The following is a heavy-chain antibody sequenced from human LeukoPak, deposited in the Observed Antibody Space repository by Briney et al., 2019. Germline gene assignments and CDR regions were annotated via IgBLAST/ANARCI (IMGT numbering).Heavy chain of an antibody. V-gene: IGHV4-59*01. CDR2: IYYSGST. CDR1: GGSISSYY. Sequence: SQTLSLTCTVSGGSISSYYWSWIRQPPGKGREWVGYIYYSGSTNYNPSLKSRVTISVDTSKNQCSLKLSSVTAADTAVYYCARDSTYYYGSGSYSNFDYWGQGTLVTVSS. CDR3: ARDSTYYYGSGSYSNFDY. J-gene: IGHJ4*02. D-gene: IGHD3-10*01.